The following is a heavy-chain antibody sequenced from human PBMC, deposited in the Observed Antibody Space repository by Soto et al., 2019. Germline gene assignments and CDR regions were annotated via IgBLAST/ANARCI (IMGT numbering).Heavy chain of an antibody. V-gene: IGHV1-46*01. CDR2: INPSGGST. D-gene: IGHD6-6*01. Sequence: QVQLVQSGAEVKKPGASVKVSCKASGYTFTSYYMHWVRQAPGQGLEWMGIINPSGGSTSYAQKFQGRVNMTRDTSTSTVYMELSSLRSEDTAVYYCARDLTSSSSYYYYGMDVWGQGTTVTVSS. CDR3: ARDLTSSSSYYYYGMDV. CDR1: GYTFTSYY. J-gene: IGHJ6*02.